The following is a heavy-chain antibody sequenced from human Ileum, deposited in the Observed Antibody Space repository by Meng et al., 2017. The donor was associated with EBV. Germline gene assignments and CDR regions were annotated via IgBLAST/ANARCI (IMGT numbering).Heavy chain of an antibody. Sequence: QAPSRESGPALVKPSETLSLTCSVSGDSIPNHNGWAWVRQPPGKGLEWIGEIPHRGSSAYNPSLKSRVSMSIDKSKNQFSLKLTSVTAADTVVYHCLRGSGGSVWGQGTLVTVSS. CDR3: LRGSGGSV. J-gene: IGHJ1*01. CDR1: GDSIPNHNG. CDR2: IPHRGSS. V-gene: IGHV4-4*02. D-gene: IGHD3-10*01.